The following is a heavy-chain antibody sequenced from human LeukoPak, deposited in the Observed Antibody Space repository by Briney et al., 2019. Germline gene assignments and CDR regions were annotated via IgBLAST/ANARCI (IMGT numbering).Heavy chain of an antibody. CDR2: IKQDGSEK. Sequence: GALRLSCAASGFTFSNYWMSWVRQAPGKGLEWVANIKQDGSEKYYVDSVKGRFTISRDNAKNPLYLEMNSLRAEDTAIYYCATYRQVLLPFESWGQGTLVTVSS. CDR1: GFTFSNYW. J-gene: IGHJ4*02. V-gene: IGHV3-7*03. D-gene: IGHD2-8*02. CDR3: ATYRQVLLPFES.